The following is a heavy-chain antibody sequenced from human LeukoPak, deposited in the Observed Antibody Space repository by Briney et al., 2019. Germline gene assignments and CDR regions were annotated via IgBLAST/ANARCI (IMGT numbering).Heavy chain of an antibody. CDR3: ARGRASAFDY. Sequence: SQTLSLTCVISGDSLSSSGDAWNWIRQSPSGRLEWLGRAYQRSKWSSDYALSVRSRITVDPDTSKNQFSLQLYSVTPEDTAVYYCARGRASAFDYWDQGTLVTVSS. V-gene: IGHV6-1*01. D-gene: IGHD6-13*01. J-gene: IGHJ4*02. CDR2: AYQRSKWSS. CDR1: GDSLSSSGDA.